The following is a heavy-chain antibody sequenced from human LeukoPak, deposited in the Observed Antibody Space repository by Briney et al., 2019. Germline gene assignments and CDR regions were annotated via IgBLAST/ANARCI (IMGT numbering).Heavy chain of an antibody. CDR3: AKDMGYCSSATCYGLDY. CDR2: IRYDGNNK. D-gene: IGHD2-2*01. J-gene: IGHJ4*02. V-gene: IGHV3-30*02. Sequence: GGSLRLSCGASGFTFSSSGMHWVRQAPGKGLEGVAFIRYDGNNKYYADSVKGRFTISRDNSKNTLFLQMNSLRAEDTAIYYCAKDMGYCSSATCYGLDYWGQGTLVTVSS. CDR1: GFTFSSSG.